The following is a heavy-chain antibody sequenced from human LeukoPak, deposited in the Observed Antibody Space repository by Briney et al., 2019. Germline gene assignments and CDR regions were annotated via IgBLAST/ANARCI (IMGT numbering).Heavy chain of an antibody. CDR1: GGSISSSSYY. Sequence: SETLSLTYTVSGGSISSSSYYWGWIRQPPGKGLEWIGSIYYSGSTYYNPSLKSRVTISVDTSKNQFSLKLSSVTAADTAVYYCARDRDSALGYWGQGTLVTVSS. CDR2: IYYSGST. CDR3: ARDRDSALGY. D-gene: IGHD2-21*01. V-gene: IGHV4-39*02. J-gene: IGHJ4*02.